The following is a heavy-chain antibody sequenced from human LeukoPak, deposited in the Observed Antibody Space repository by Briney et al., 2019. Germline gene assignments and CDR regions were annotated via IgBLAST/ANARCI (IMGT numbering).Heavy chain of an antibody. J-gene: IGHJ3*02. Sequence: KPSETLSLTCAVYGGSFSGYYWSWIRQPPGKGLEWIGEINHSGCTNYNPSLKSRVTISVDTSKNQFSLKLSSVTAADTAVYYCARMGVGATADAFDIWGQGTMVTVSS. CDR3: ARMGVGATADAFDI. V-gene: IGHV4-34*01. D-gene: IGHD1-26*01. CDR1: GGSFSGYY. CDR2: INHSGCT.